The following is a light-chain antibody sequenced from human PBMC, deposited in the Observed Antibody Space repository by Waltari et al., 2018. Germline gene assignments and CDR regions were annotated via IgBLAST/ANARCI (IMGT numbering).Light chain of an antibody. CDR1: GSAVGASDS. CDR2: DVT. V-gene: IGLV2-14*03. J-gene: IGLJ2*01. Sequence: QSALTQPASVSGSPGQSITISCSGVGSAVGASDSVSWHQHHPGKAPQVIIYDVTNRPSGISDRFSASKSANTASLTITRLQPEDEADYYCSSQTLDGLVLFGGGTRLTVL. CDR3: SSQTLDGLVL.